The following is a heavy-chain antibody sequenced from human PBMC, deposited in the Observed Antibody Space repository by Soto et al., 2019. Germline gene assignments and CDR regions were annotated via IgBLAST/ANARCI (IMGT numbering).Heavy chain of an antibody. V-gene: IGHV1-18*01. J-gene: IGHJ1*01. CDR3: ARVLEGQQLPSEYFQH. CDR1: GYTFTSYG. D-gene: IGHD6-13*01. CDR2: ISAYNGNT. Sequence: GASVKVSCKASGYTFTSYGISWVRQAPGQGLEWMGWISAYNGNTNYAQKLQGRVTMTTDTSTSTAYMELRSLRSDDTAVYYCARVLEGQQLPSEYFQHWGQGTLVTSPQ.